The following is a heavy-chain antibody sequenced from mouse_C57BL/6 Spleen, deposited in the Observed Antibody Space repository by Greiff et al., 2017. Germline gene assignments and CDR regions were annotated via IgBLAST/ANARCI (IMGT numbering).Heavy chain of an antibody. CDR3: ARRNYYGSSFDY. V-gene: IGHV1-55*01. D-gene: IGHD1-1*01. CDR1: GYTFTSYW. Sequence: VQLQQSGAELVKPGASVKMSCKASGYTFTSYWITWVKQRPGQGLEWIGDIYPGSGSTNYNEKFKSKATLTVDTSSSTAYMQLSSLTSEDSAVYYCARRNYYGSSFDYWGQGTTLTVSS. CDR2: IYPGSGST. J-gene: IGHJ2*01.